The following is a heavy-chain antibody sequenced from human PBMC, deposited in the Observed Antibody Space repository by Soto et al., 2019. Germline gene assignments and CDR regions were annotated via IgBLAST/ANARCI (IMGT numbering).Heavy chain of an antibody. CDR1: GYTFTSYD. J-gene: IGHJ4*02. V-gene: IGHV1-8*02. D-gene: IGHD2-2*01. CDR2: MNPNSGNT. CDR3: AIGRDSNTWYYALDY. Sequence: VQLVQSGAEVKKPGASVKVSCKASGYTFTSYDINWVRQATGQGREWMGWMNPNSGNTGHAQKFQGRVTMTRNTSTSTVYIELSSLRSEDTAVYYCAIGRDSNTWYYALDYWGQGTLVTVSS.